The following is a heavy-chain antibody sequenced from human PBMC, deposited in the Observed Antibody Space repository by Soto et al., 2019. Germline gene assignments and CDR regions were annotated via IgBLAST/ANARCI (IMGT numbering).Heavy chain of an antibody. CDR1: GFTFSSYS. CDR3: ARDGPNYYGSPHDAFDI. CDR2: ISSSSSYI. Sequence: GGSLRLSCAASGFTFSSYSMNWVRQAPGKGLEWVSSISSSSSYIYYADSVKGRFTISRDNAKNSLYLQMNSLRAEDTAVYYCARDGPNYYGSPHDAFDIWGQGTMVTVSS. J-gene: IGHJ3*02. D-gene: IGHD3-10*01. V-gene: IGHV3-21*01.